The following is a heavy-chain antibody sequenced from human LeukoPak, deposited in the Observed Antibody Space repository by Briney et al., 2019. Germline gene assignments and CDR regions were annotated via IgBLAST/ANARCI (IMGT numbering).Heavy chain of an antibody. J-gene: IGHJ5*02. CDR2: INPNSGGT. CDR3: ARERRYYNWFDP. D-gene: IGHD3-10*01. Sequence: GASVKVSCKASVYTFTGYYMHWVRQAPGQGLEWMGWINPNSGGTNYAQKFQGRVTVTRDTSISTAYMELSRLRSDDTAVYYCARERRYYNWFDPWGQGTLVTVSS. V-gene: IGHV1-2*02. CDR1: VYTFTGYY.